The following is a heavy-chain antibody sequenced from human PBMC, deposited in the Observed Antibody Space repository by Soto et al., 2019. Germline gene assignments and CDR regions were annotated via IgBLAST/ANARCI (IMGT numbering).Heavy chain of an antibody. CDR3: ARTFYGSGSYGYYYYYMDV. J-gene: IGHJ6*03. D-gene: IGHD3-10*01. CDR1: GFTFSSYW. V-gene: IGHV3-7*01. CDR2: IKQDGSEK. Sequence: GGSLRLSCAASGFTFSSYWMSWVRQAPGKGLEWVANIKQDGSEKYYVDSVKGRFTISRDNAKNSLYLQMNSLRAEDTAVYYCARTFYGSGSYGYYYYYMDVWGKGTTVTVSS.